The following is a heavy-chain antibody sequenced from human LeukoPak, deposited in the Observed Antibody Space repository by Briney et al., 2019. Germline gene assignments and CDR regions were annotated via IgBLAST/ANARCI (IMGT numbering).Heavy chain of an antibody. CDR2: ISYDGSNK. D-gene: IGHD3-10*01. CDR1: GFTFSSYA. CDR3: ARSGGYYGSGSYYNPLDY. J-gene: IGHJ4*02. Sequence: AGRSLRLSCAASGFTFSSYAMHWVRQAPGKGLEWVAVISYDGSNKYYADSVKGRFTISRDNSKNTLYLQMNSLRAEDTAVYYCARSGGYYGSGSYYNPLDYWGQGTLVTVSS. V-gene: IGHV3-30*04.